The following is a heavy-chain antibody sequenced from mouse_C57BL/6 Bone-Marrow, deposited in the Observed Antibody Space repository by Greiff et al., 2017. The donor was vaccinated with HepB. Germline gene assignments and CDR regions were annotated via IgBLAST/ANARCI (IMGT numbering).Heavy chain of an antibody. J-gene: IGHJ3*01. CDR1: GYTFTNYW. Sequence: LQESGAELVRPGTSVKMSCKASGYTFTNYWIGWAKQRPGHGLEWIGDIYPGGGYTNYNEKFKGKATLTADKSSSTAYMQFSSLTSEDSAIYYCARSGGYLRFAYWGQGTLVTVSA. V-gene: IGHV1-63*01. D-gene: IGHD2-3*01. CDR2: IYPGGGYT. CDR3: ARSGGYLRFAY.